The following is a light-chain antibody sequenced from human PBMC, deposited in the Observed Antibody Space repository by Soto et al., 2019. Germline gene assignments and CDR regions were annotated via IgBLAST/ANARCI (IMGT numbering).Light chain of an antibody. Sequence: DIQMTQSPSSLSAYVGVRVTITCRASQSISTYLNWYQQKLGKAPKLLIYAAYSVQTGVPSRFSGSGSGTDFTLTIRSLQPEDFATYSCLQSYSTPLSVGGGTTVE. CDR2: AAY. CDR3: LQSYSTPLS. J-gene: IGKJ4*01. V-gene: IGKV1-39*01. CDR1: QSISTY.